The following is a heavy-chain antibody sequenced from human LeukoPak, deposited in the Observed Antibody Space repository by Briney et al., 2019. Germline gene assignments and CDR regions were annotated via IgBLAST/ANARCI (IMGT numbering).Heavy chain of an antibody. J-gene: IGHJ3*02. V-gene: IGHV4-39*07. Sequence: SETLSLTCTVSGGSTSSYHWGWIRQPPGKGLEWIGNIFYSGSTYYSPSLRSRVTISLDTSRNQFSLKLNSVTAADTAVYYCAKSNGYGLVDIWGQGTMVTVSS. CDR2: IFYSGST. CDR1: GGSTSSYH. CDR3: AKSNGYGLVDI. D-gene: IGHD3-10*01.